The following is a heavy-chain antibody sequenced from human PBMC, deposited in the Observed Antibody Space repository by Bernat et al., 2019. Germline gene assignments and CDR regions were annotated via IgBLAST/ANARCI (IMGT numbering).Heavy chain of an antibody. D-gene: IGHD3-9*01. CDR2: IYHSGST. J-gene: IGHJ3*02. CDR1: GGSISSSNW. CDR3: ARDVLRYFDPETDAFDI. Sequence: QVQLQESGPGLMKPSGTLSLTCAVSGGSISSSNWWSWVRQPPGKGLEWIGEIYHSGSTNYNPSLKSRVTISVDKSKNQFSLKLSSVTAADTAVYYCARDVLRYFDPETDAFDIWGQGTMVTVSS. V-gene: IGHV4-4*02.